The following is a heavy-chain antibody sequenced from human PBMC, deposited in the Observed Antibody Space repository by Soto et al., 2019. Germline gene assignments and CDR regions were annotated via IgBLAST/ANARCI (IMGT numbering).Heavy chain of an antibody. CDR1: GGPTRGSPSY. CDR3: ARGKYDILTGYYRGSYFFDF. CDR2: IYYSGST. Sequence: LTFTVSGGPTRGSPSYWGWIRQPPGKGLEWIGSIYYSGSTYYNPSLKSRVTISVDTSKNQFSLKLSSVTAADTAVYYCARGKYDILTGYYRGSYFFDFWGQGTLVTVSS. D-gene: IGHD3-9*01. V-gene: IGHV4-39*01. J-gene: IGHJ4*02.